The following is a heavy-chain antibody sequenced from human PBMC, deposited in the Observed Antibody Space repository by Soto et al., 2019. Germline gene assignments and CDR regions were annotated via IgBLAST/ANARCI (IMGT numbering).Heavy chain of an antibody. Sequence: ASVTVSCKASGCIFSNHGISWMRQVPGQGLEWMGWVSAYNGKSNYTQKFQGRVTMTTDTSPKTAYMELRSLRSDDTAVYYCARAIGIGVGTTSYWGQGTLVTVSS. CDR2: VSAYNGKS. V-gene: IGHV1-18*01. CDR3: ARAIGIGVGTTSY. CDR1: GCIFSNHG. D-gene: IGHD3-22*01. J-gene: IGHJ4*02.